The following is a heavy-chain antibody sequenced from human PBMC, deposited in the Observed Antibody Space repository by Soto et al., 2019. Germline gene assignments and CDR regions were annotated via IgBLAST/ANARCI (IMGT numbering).Heavy chain of an antibody. CDR2: INPNSGGT. J-gene: IGHJ4*02. D-gene: IGHD6-19*01. CDR1: GYTFTGYY. CDR3: ARIPYSSGWYYFDY. Sequence: ASVKVSCKASGYTFTGYYMHWVRQAPGQGLEWMGWINPNSGGTNYAQKFQGWGTMTRDTSVSTAFMELSRLRSDDTAVYYCARIPYSSGWYYFDYWGQGTLVTVSS. V-gene: IGHV1-2*04.